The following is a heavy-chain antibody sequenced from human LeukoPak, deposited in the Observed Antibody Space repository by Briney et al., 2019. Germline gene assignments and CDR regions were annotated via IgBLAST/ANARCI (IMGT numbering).Heavy chain of an antibody. CDR1: GYTFTGYY. J-gene: IGHJ4*02. CDR2: INPNSGGT. Sequence: GASVKVSCKASGYTFTGYYMHWVRQAPGQGLEWMGWINPNSGGTNYAQKFQGRVTMTRDTSISTAYMELSRLRSDDTAVYYCAREFSGVVTYGSGSYYSVDYWGQGTLVTVSS. CDR3: AREFSGVVTYGSGSYYSVDY. D-gene: IGHD3-10*01. V-gene: IGHV1-2*02.